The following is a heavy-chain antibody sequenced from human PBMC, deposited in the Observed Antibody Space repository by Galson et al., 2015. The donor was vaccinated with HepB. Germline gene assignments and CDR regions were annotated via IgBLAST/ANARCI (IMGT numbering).Heavy chain of an antibody. CDR2: ISYDGSNK. D-gene: IGHD3-3*01. CDR3: AKDLPLRFLEWAFDI. V-gene: IGHV3-30*18. Sequence: SLRLSCAASGFTFSSYGMNWVRQAPGKGLEWVSAISYDGSNKYYADSVKGRFTISRDNSKNTLYLQMNSLRAEDTAVYYCAKDLPLRFLEWAFDIWGQGTMVTVSS. CDR1: GFTFSSYG. J-gene: IGHJ3*02.